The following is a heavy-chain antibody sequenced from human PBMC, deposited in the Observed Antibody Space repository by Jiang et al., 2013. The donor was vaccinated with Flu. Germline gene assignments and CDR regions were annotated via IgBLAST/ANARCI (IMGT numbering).Heavy chain of an antibody. CDR1: Y. CDR2: INPNSGGT. CDR3: ARIRVTGGDY. V-gene: IGHV1-2*02. D-gene: IGHD3-10*01. Sequence: YMHWVRQAPGQGLEWMGWINPNSGGTNYAQKFQGRVIMTRDTSISTAYMELSRLRSDDTAVYYCARIRVTGGDYWGQGTLVTVSS. J-gene: IGHJ4*02.